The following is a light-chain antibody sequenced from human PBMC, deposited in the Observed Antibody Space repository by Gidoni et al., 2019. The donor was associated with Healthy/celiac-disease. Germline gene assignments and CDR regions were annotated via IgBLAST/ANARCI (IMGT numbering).Light chain of an antibody. CDR3: QQYGSSPRFT. CDR1: QSVSSSY. Sequence: EIVLTQSAGTLSLSPGERATLPCRASQSVSSSYLAWYQQKPGQAPRLLIYGASSRATGIPDRFSGSGSGTDFTLTISRLEPEDFAVYYCQQYGSSPRFTFGPGTKVEIK. J-gene: IGKJ3*01. CDR2: GAS. V-gene: IGKV3-20*01.